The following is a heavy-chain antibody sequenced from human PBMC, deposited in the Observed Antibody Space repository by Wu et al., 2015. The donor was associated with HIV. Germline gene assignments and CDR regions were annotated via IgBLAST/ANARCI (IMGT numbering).Heavy chain of an antibody. D-gene: IGHD3-22*01. J-gene: IGHJ6*02. Sequence: QVQLVQSGAEVKKPGSSVKVSCKASGGSFSNYSITWVRQAPGQGLEWMGGIIPLFETANYAQKFQGRVTITTDESTRTAYMELSSLTSEDTAVYYCAIEPIGRLYGLDVWGQGTTVTVSS. V-gene: IGHV1-69*05. CDR1: GGSFSNYS. CDR2: IIPLFETA. CDR3: AIEPIGRLYGLDV.